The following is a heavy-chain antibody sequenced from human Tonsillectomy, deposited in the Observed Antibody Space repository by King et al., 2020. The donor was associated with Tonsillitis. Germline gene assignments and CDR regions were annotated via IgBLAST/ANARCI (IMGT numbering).Heavy chain of an antibody. CDR3: ARDHVMGKVIVTRADY. CDR1: GYSFKGYG. V-gene: IGHV1-18*04. J-gene: IGHJ4*02. Sequence: QLVQSGAEIKKPGASVKVSCKASGYSFKGYGISWVRQAPGQGLEWMGWISTYNGDTTYAQKFQDRVTVTTDTSTSTAYMELRSLRSDDTAVYYCARDHVMGKVIVTRADYWGQGTLVTVSS. D-gene: IGHD3-16*02. CDR2: ISTYNGDT.